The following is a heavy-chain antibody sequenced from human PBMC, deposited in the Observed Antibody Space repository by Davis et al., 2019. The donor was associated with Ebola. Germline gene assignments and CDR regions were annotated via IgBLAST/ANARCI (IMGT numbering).Heavy chain of an antibody. J-gene: IGHJ6*02. CDR2: IYYSGST. CDR1: GGSISSSSYY. CDR3: ARDSVAGSTNYYGMDV. D-gene: IGHD6-19*01. Sequence: PGGSLRLSCTVSGGSISSSSYYWGWIRQPPGKGLEWIGSIYYSGSTNYNPSLKSRVTISVDTSKNQFSLKLSSVTAADTAVYYCARDSVAGSTNYYGMDVWGQGTTVTVSS. V-gene: IGHV4-39*07.